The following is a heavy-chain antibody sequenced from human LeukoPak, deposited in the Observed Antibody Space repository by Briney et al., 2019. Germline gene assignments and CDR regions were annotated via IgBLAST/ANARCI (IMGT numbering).Heavy chain of an antibody. D-gene: IGHD5-18*01. Sequence: SETLSLTCTVSGGSVSSGSYYWSWIRQPPGKGLEWIGYIYYSGSTNYSPSLKSRVTISVDTSKNQFSLKLSSVTAADTAVYYCAREDTAMGIDYWGQGTLVTVSS. V-gene: IGHV4-61*01. CDR3: AREDTAMGIDY. CDR2: IYYSGST. J-gene: IGHJ4*02. CDR1: GGSVSSGSYY.